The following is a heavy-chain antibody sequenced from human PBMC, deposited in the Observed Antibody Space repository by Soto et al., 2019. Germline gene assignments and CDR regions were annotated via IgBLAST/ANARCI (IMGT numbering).Heavy chain of an antibody. V-gene: IGHV4-39*01. CDR3: ARHKSVDGTNIKDYFDY. Sequence: ETLSLTCTVPGGSISSSSYYWGWIRQPPGKGLEWIGSIYYSGSTYYNPSLKSRVTISVDTSKNQFSLKLSSVTAADTAVYYCARHKSVDGTNIKDYFDYWGQGTLVTV. CDR1: GGSISSSSYY. CDR2: IYYSGST. J-gene: IGHJ4*02. D-gene: IGHD6-19*01.